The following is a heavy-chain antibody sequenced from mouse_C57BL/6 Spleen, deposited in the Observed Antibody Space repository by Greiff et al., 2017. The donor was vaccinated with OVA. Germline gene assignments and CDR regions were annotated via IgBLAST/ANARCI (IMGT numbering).Heavy chain of an antibody. J-gene: IGHJ4*01. Sequence: VQLQQSGPELVKPGASVKISCKASGYSFTGYYMNWVKQSPEKSLEWIGESNPSTGGTTYNQKFKAKATLTVDKSSSTAYMQLKSLTSEDSAVYYCARHPMDYWGQGTSVTVSS. V-gene: IGHV1-42*01. CDR1: GYSFTGYY. CDR2: SNPSTGGT. CDR3: ARHPMDY.